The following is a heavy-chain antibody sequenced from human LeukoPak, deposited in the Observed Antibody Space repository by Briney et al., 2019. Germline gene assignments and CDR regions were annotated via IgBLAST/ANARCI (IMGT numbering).Heavy chain of an antibody. CDR1: GFTVSDHY. CDR2: TRDKANSYTT. D-gene: IGHD3-22*01. J-gene: IGHJ4*02. V-gene: IGHV3-72*01. CDR3: ARVTRGSGSYFDC. Sequence: HSGGPLRLSCAASGFTVSDHYMHWVGQPPGKGLEGVGRTRDKANSYTTEYAASVRGRFTISRDDSKNSLYLQMNSLQTEDTAVCYCARVTRGSGSYFDCWGQGTLVTVSS.